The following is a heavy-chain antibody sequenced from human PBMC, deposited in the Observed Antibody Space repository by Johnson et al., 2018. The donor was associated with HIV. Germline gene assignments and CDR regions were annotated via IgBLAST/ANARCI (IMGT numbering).Heavy chain of an antibody. CDR1: GFTFSSYD. J-gene: IGHJ3*02. V-gene: IGHV3-13*01. Sequence: VQLVESGGGLVQPGGSLRLSCAATGFTFSSYDMHWVRQATGKGLEWVSAIGTAGDTYYPGSVKGRFTISRDNSKNTLYLQMNSLRAEDTAVYYCARSSGSYLDDAFDIWGQGTMVTVSS. CDR2: IGTAGDT. D-gene: IGHD1-26*01. CDR3: ARSSGSYLDDAFDI.